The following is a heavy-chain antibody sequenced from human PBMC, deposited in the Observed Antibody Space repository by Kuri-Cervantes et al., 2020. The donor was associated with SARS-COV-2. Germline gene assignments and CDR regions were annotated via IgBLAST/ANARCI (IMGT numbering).Heavy chain of an antibody. Sequence: ASVKVSCKASGYTFTSYYMHWVRQAPGQGLEWMGITNPSGGSTSYAQKFQGRVTMTRDTSTSTVYMELSSLRSEDTAVYYCARSTAGYSSSWYTDYWGQGTLVTVSS. CDR3: ARSTAGYSSSWYTDY. J-gene: IGHJ4*02. D-gene: IGHD6-13*01. CDR2: TNPSGGST. V-gene: IGHV1-46*03. CDR1: GYTFTSYY.